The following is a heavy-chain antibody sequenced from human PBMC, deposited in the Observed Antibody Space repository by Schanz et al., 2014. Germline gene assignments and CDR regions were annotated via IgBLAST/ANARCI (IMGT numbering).Heavy chain of an antibody. Sequence: VQLLESGGGLVQPGGSLRLSCAASGFTFSSYTMHWVRQAPGTGLEWVAVISYDGTNKYYADSVKGRFTISRDNSKNPLYLQMNSLRAEDTAVYYCVKDLQRELLRDDHYYGMDVWGQGTTVTVSS. CDR2: ISYDGTNK. V-gene: IGHV3-30*04. J-gene: IGHJ6*02. CDR3: VKDLQRELLRDDHYYGMDV. CDR1: GFTFSSYT. D-gene: IGHD1-26*01.